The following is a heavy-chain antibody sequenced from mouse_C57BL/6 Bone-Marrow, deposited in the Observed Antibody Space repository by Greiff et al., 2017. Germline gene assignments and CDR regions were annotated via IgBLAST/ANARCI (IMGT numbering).Heavy chain of an antibody. CDR2: IYPRSGNT. V-gene: IGHV1-81*01. Sequence: QVQLQQSGAELARPGASVKLSCKASGYTFTSYGISWVKQRTGQGLEWIGEIYPRSGNTYYNEKFKGKVTLTADKSSSTAYMELRSLTSEDSAVYFCAGWGATVVATRYFDVWGTGTTVTVSS. CDR1: GYTFTSYG. CDR3: AGWGATVVATRYFDV. J-gene: IGHJ1*03. D-gene: IGHD1-1*01.